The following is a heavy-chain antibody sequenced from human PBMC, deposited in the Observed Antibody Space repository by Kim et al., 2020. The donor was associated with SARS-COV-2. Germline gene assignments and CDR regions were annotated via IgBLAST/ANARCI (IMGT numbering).Heavy chain of an antibody. V-gene: IGHV3-30*18. CDR1: GFTFSSYG. D-gene: IGHD2-2*01. CDR3: AKELVAAEGYFDY. CDR2: ISYDGSNK. J-gene: IGHJ4*02. Sequence: GGSLRLSCAASGFTFSSYGMHWVRQAPGKGLEWVAVISYDGSNKYYADSVKGRFTISRDNSKNTLYLQMNSLRAEDTAVYYCAKELVAAEGYFDYWGQGT.